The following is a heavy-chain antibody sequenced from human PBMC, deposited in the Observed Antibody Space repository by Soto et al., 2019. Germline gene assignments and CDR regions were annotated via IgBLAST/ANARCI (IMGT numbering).Heavy chain of an antibody. CDR3: ARQNWGVLDY. D-gene: IGHD7-27*01. CDR1: GDSISSSSYY. Sequence: QLQLQESDPGLVKPSETLSLTCTVSGDSISSSSYYWGWIRQPPGKGLEWIGSVYYSGNTYYNLSLKSRVTISVDTSKNQFSLNLSSVTAADTAVYFCARQNWGVLDYWGQGTLVTVSS. CDR2: VYYSGNT. J-gene: IGHJ4*02. V-gene: IGHV4-39*01.